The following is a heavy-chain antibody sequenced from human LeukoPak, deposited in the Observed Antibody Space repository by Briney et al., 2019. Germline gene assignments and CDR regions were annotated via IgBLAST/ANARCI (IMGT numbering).Heavy chain of an antibody. V-gene: IGHV4-34*01. CDR2: INHSGST. D-gene: IGHD1-26*01. CDR3: ARGGGSYYY. J-gene: IGHJ4*02. CDR1: GGSFSGYY. Sequence: KSSETLSHTCAVYGGSFSGYYWSWIRQPPGKGLEWIGEINHSGSTNYNPSLKSRVTISVDTSKNQFSLKLSSVTAADTAVYYCARGGGSYYYWGQGTLVTVSS.